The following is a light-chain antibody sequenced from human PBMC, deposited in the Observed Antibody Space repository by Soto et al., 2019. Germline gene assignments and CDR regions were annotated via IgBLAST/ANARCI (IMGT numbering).Light chain of an antibody. Sequence: QSALTQPASVSGSPGQSITISCTGTSSDVGGYNYVSWYQHHPGKAPKLMIYDVSNRPSGVSNRFSGSKSGNXASLTISGLQPEDEADYYCSSYTTSNTRQIVLGTGTKLTVL. CDR1: SSDVGGYNY. J-gene: IGLJ1*01. CDR2: DVS. CDR3: SSYTTSNTRQIV. V-gene: IGLV2-14*03.